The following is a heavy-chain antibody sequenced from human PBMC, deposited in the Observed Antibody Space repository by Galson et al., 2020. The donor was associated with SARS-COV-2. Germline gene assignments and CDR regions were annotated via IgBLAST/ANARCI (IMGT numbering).Heavy chain of an antibody. Sequence: ASVKVSCKASGYTFTSYAMHWVRQAPGQRLEWMGWINAGNGNTKYSQKFQGRVTITRDTSASTAYMELSSLRSEDTAVYYCAIHYCSGGSCYFDAFDYWGQGTLVTVSS. V-gene: IGHV1-3*01. CDR2: INAGNGNT. D-gene: IGHD2-15*01. CDR3: AIHYCSGGSCYFDAFDY. CDR1: GYTFTSYA. J-gene: IGHJ4*02.